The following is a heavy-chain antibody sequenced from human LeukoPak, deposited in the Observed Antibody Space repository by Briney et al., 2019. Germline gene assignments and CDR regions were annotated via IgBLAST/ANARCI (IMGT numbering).Heavy chain of an antibody. Sequence: SETLSLTCTVSGGPISSYYWSLMRQPPGKGLEWIGYIYYSGSTNYNPSLKSRVTISVDTSKNQFSLKLSSVTAADTAAYYCARHYSGGSCYSNYSFEYWGERTLITVSS. CDR2: IYYSGST. CDR3: ARHYSGGSCYSNYSFEY. CDR1: GGPISSYY. J-gene: IGHJ4*02. V-gene: IGHV4-59*01. D-gene: IGHD2-15*01.